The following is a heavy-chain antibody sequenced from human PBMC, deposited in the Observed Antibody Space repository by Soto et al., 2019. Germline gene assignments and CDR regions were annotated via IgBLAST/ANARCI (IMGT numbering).Heavy chain of an antibody. J-gene: IGHJ4*02. Sequence: ESLKISYKGSGYSFAGYWITWVRQKPGKGLEWMGRIDPSDSQTYYSPSFRGHVTISVTKSITTVFLQWSSLRASDTAMYYCARQIYDSDTGPNFQYYFDSWGQGTPVTVSS. CDR2: IDPSDSQT. D-gene: IGHD3-22*01. CDR3: ARQIYDSDTGPNFQYYFDS. CDR1: GYSFAGYW. V-gene: IGHV5-10-1*01.